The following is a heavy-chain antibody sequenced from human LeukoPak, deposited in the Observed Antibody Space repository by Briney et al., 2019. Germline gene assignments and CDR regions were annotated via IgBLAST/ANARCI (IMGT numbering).Heavy chain of an antibody. V-gene: IGHV3-53*01. CDR3: AKFGGDYVN. CDR2: IFSGGST. J-gene: IGHJ4*02. D-gene: IGHD4-17*01. Sequence: GGSLRLSCAVSGFSVSSSFLTWVRQAPGKGLEWVSVIFSGGSTYYAASVKGRFTISRDNSKNTLYLQMNSLRAEDTAVYYCAKFGGDYVNWGQGTLVTISS. CDR1: GFSVSSSF.